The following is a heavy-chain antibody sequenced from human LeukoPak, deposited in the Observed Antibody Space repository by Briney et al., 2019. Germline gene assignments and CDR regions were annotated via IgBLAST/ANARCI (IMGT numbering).Heavy chain of an antibody. J-gene: IGHJ3*02. D-gene: IGHD3-9*01. CDR2: IRGSGGST. CDR3: AKDRRYDILTGLDAFDI. V-gene: IGHV3-23*01. CDR1: GFTFSGYW. Sequence: QPGGSLRLSCAAFGFTFSGYWMHWVRQAPGKGLEWVSGIRGSGGSTYYADSVKGRFTISRDNSKDTLYLQMNSLRAEDTAVYYCAKDRRYDILTGLDAFDIWGQGTVVTVSS.